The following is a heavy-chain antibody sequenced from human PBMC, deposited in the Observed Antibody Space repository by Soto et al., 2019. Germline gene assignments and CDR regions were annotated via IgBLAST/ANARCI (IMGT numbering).Heavy chain of an antibody. CDR2: MNPNSGNT. D-gene: IGHD6-19*01. Sequence: GASVKVSCKASGFTFTSYEINWVRQSTGQGLEWMGWMNPNSGNTGYAQKFQGRVTMTRNTSISTAYMELSSLRSEDTAVYYCARGAYSSGWYYFDYWGQGTLVTVSS. CDR1: GFTFTSYE. J-gene: IGHJ4*02. V-gene: IGHV1-8*01. CDR3: ARGAYSSGWYYFDY.